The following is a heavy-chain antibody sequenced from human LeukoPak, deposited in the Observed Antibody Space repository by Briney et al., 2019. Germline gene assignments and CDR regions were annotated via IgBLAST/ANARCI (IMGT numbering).Heavy chain of an antibody. CDR1: GFTFSSYW. CDR3: ARDYYSSGCDY. CDR2: INSDGSST. J-gene: IGHJ4*02. V-gene: IGHV3-74*01. D-gene: IGHD6-19*01. Sequence: GGSLRLSCAASGFTFSSYWMHWVRQAPGKGLMWVSRINSDGSSTSYADSVKGRFTISRDNAKNTLYLQMNSLRAEDTAVYYCARDYYSSGCDYWGQGTLVTVSS.